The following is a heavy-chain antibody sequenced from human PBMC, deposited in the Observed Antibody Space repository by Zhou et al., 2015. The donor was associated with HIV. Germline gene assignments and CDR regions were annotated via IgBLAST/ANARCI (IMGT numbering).Heavy chain of an antibody. J-gene: IGHJ4*02. D-gene: IGHD2-15*01. Sequence: QVQLVQSGAEVNKPGTSMKVSCKASGYTFTSFHMHWVRQAPGQGLEWVGIINPSGGSTNYAQKFQGRVTMTRDTSTSTVYMELSNLRSEDTAVYYCARVGCSGGSCYPYFDYWGQGTLVTVSS. CDR2: INPSGGST. CDR1: GYTFTSFH. CDR3: ARVGCSGGSCYPYFDY. V-gene: IGHV1-46*01.